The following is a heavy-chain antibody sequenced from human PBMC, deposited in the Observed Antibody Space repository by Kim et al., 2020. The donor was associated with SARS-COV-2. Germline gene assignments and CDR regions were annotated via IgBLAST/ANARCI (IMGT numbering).Heavy chain of an antibody. V-gene: IGHV3-21*01. CDR1: GFTFSSYS. Sequence: GGSLRLSCAASGFTFSSYSMNWVRQAPGKGLEWVSSISSSSSYIYYADSVKGRFTISRDNAKNSLYLQMNSLRAEDTAVYYCARDGAEIRYFDWFFYFDYWGQGTLVTVSS. CDR2: ISSSSSYI. D-gene: IGHD3-9*01. CDR3: ARDGAEIRYFDWFFYFDY. J-gene: IGHJ4*02.